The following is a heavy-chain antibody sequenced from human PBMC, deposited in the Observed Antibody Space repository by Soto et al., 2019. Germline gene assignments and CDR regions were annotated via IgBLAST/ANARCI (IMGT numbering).Heavy chain of an antibody. V-gene: IGHV1-8*01. J-gene: IGHJ4*02. CDR2: MNPNSGNT. D-gene: IGHD3-16*02. Sequence: QVQLVQSGAEVKKPGASVKVSCKASGYTFTSYDINWVRQATGQGLEWMGWMNPNSGNTGYAQKFQGRVTMTRNTSISTAYMELSSLRSEDTAVYYCARGQYEYDYIWGSYRYTTGGVDYWGQGTLVTVSS. CDR1: GYTFTSYD. CDR3: ARGQYEYDYIWGSYRYTTGGVDY.